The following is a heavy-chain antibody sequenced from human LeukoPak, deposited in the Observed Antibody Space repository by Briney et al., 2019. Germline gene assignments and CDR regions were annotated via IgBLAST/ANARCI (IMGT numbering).Heavy chain of an antibody. D-gene: IGHD3-22*01. CDR1: NASVSGYY. J-gene: IGHJ4*02. CDR3: ARLVADSSGYYPYQFDY. Sequence: PSETLSLTCAVSNASVSGYYWSWIRQPPGKGLEWIGYIYYSGSTNYNPSLKSRVTISVDTSKNQFSLKLSSVTAADTAVYYCARLVADSSGYYPYQFDYWGQGTLVTVSS. CDR2: IYYSGST. V-gene: IGHV4-59*08.